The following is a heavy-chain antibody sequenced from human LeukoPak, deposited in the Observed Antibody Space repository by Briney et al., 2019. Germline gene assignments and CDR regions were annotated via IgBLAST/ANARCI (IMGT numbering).Heavy chain of an antibody. Sequence: TGGSLRLSCTASGFTFSSYAMTWVRQAPGKGLEWVSSITPGGANTYYADSVKGRFTISRDNSKNTLYLEMNSLRAENTALYYCAKGARNTAPDHWGQGTLVTVSS. CDR2: ITPGGANT. V-gene: IGHV3-23*01. J-gene: IGHJ5*02. CDR1: GFTFSSYA. D-gene: IGHD5-18*01. CDR3: AKGARNTAPDH.